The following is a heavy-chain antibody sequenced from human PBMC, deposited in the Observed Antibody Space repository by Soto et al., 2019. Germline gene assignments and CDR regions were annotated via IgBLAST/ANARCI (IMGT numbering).Heavy chain of an antibody. CDR2: IYWDDDK. Sequence: QITLNESGPTQVKPRQTLTLTCTFSGFSLTTSGVGVGWIRQSPGKAPEWLALIYWDDDKRYSPSLKSRLTITKEPSKNQGVLTMADLDPAETATYYCAHRVLRTVFGLVTTTAIYFDFWGQGTPVAGSS. CDR3: AHRVLRTVFGLVTTTAIYFDF. CDR1: GFSLTTSGVG. V-gene: IGHV2-5*02. J-gene: IGHJ4*02. D-gene: IGHD3-3*01.